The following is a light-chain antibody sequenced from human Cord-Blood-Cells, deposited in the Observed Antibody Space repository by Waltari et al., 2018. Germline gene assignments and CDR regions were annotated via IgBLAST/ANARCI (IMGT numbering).Light chain of an antibody. V-gene: IGLV2-14*01. Sequence: QSALTQPASVSGSPGQSITISCTGTSSDVGGYNYVSWYQQHPGKAPKLMIYDVSTRPSGVSNRFSGSKSGNTASLTISGLQAEDEADYYCSSYTSSRVFGGGTKLTVL. CDR1: SSDVGGYNY. CDR2: DVS. CDR3: SSYTSSRV. J-gene: IGLJ3*02.